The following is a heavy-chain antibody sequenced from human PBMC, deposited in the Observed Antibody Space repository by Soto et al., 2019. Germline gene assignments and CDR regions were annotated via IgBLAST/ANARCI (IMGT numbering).Heavy chain of an antibody. D-gene: IGHD2-15*01. CDR2: TYSRSKWYN. CDR3: ARNSGANFDY. CDR1: GYSVSSNSST. Sequence: TLSLTCAISGYSVSSNSSTWNWIRQSPSRGLEWLGRTYSRSKWYNDYALSLKGRITINPDTSKNQFSLHLNSVTPEDTAVYYCARNSGANFDYWGQGTLVTVSS. J-gene: IGHJ4*02. V-gene: IGHV6-1*01.